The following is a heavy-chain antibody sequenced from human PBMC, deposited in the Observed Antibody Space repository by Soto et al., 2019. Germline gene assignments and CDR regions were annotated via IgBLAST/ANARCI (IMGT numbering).Heavy chain of an antibody. J-gene: IGHJ2*01. CDR2: IYSSRST. D-gene: IGHD6-19*01. V-gene: IGHV4-31*03. Sequence: HVQLQESGPGLVKPSQTLSLTCTVSGVSLNSGGYYWSWIRQHPGKGFEWIGYIYSSRSTYYNPSIKNRVTISVDTSKNQFSLTLSSVPAADTAVDYCARDCSYVSGWYEGAERDHWYFDLWVGGTLVTVSS. CDR1: GVSLNSGGYY. CDR3: ARDCSYVSGWYEGAERDHWYFDL.